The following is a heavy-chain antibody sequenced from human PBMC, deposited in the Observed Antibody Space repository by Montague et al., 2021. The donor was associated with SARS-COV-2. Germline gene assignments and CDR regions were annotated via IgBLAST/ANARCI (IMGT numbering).Heavy chain of an antibody. D-gene: IGHD5-24*01. CDR2: IYYSGNA. CDR1: GGSINYYY. CDR3: ARGDHAQSGRWDVFDT. Sequence: SETLSLTCTVSGGSINYYYWHWLRQSPAKGLEWIGRIYYSGNANYSPSLKSRVTMSVDTSKNQFSLKLNSLTAADTAVYYCARGDHAQSGRWDVFDTWGQGALVTVSS. V-gene: IGHV4-4*07. J-gene: IGHJ4*02.